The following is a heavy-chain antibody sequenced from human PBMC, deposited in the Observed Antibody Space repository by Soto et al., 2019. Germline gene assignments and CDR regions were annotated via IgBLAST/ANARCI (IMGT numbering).Heavy chain of an antibody. CDR3: ASYQQSYAFDI. J-gene: IGHJ3*02. CDR2: VYYSGST. Sequence: SETLSLTCTVSGGSISSGGYYWSWIRQHPGKGLEWIGYVYYSGSTYYNPSLKSRVTISVDTSKNQFSLKLSSVTAADTAVYYCASYQQSYAFDIWGQGTTVTVSS. CDR1: GGSISSGGYY. D-gene: IGHD2-2*01. V-gene: IGHV4-31*03.